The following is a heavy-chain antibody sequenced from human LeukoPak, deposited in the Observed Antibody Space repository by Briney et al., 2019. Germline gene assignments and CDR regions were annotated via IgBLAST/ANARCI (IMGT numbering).Heavy chain of an antibody. J-gene: IGHJ4*02. D-gene: IGHD6-13*01. Sequence: ASETLSLTCTVSGGSISSRSYYWGWIRQPPGKGLEWIGEIYHSGSTNYNPSLKSRVTISVDKSKNQFSLKLSSVTAADTAVYYCARGPKYSSSWYGDYFDYWGQGTLVTVSS. CDR1: GGSISSRSYY. CDR2: IYHSGST. V-gene: IGHV4-39*07. CDR3: ARGPKYSSSWYGDYFDY.